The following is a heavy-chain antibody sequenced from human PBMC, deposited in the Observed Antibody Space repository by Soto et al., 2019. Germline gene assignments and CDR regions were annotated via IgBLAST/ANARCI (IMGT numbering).Heavy chain of an antibody. D-gene: IGHD2-8*02. Sequence: FLRLSCAASGFTFSSYWMQWVRQAPGKGLVWVSRINSDGSSTSYADSVKGRFTISRDNAKNTLYLQMNSLRAEDTAVYYCARAHSLAVSAPYDYWGQGTLVTVSS. J-gene: IGHJ4*02. CDR3: ARAHSLAVSAPYDY. V-gene: IGHV3-74*01. CDR1: GFTFSSYW. CDR2: INSDGSST.